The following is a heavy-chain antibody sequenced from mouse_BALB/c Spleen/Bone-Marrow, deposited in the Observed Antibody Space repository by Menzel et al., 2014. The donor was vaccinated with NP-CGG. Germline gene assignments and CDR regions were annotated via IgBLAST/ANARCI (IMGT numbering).Heavy chain of an antibody. D-gene: IGHD1-1*01. V-gene: IGHV14-3*02. CDR1: GFNIEDTY. CDR2: IDPANGNT. Sequence: VQLKQSGAELVKPGASVKLSCTASGFNIEDTYMHWVKQRPEQGLEWIGRIDPANGNTKYDPKFQGKATITAGTSSNTAYLQLSSLTSEDTAVYYCASYYYGHYFDYWGQGTTLTVSS. CDR3: ASYYYGHYFDY. J-gene: IGHJ2*01.